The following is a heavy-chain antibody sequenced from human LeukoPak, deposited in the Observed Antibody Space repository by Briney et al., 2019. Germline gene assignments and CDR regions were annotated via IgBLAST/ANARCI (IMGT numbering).Heavy chain of an antibody. Sequence: GGSLRLSCAAAGFTFSSSAMNWVRQAPGKGLEWVSTISGSGDRTYYADSVKGRFTISRDNSKNTLYLQMNSLRVEDTAVYYCAKDFVGTGNFRGGDYWGQGTLVTVSS. CDR3: AKDFVGTGNFRGGDY. V-gene: IGHV3-23*01. J-gene: IGHJ4*02. CDR2: ISGSGDRT. CDR1: GFTFSSSA. D-gene: IGHD2-8*02.